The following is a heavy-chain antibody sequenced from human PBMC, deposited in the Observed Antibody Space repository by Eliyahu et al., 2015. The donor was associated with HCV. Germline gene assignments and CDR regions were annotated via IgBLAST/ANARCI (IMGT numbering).Heavy chain of an antibody. Sequence: QVQLQQWGAXLLKPSETLXLTXAVXGGSFXGYYWSWXRQPPGKGLEWIGEINHSGSTNYNPSLKSRVTISVDTSKNQFSLKLSSVTAADTAVYYCARSRGGWAYNWFDPWGQGTLVTVSS. CDR3: ARSRGGWAYNWFDP. D-gene: IGHD6-19*01. V-gene: IGHV4-34*01. CDR1: GGSFXGYY. J-gene: IGHJ5*02. CDR2: INHSGST.